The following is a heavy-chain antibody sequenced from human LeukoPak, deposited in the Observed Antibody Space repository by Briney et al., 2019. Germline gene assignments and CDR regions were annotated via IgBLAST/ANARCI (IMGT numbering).Heavy chain of an antibody. CDR1: GGSFSGYY. CDR2: INHSGST. D-gene: IGHD2-21*02. CDR3: ARTTTAVLFDY. Sequence: SETLSLTCAVYGGSFSGYYWSWIRQPPGKGLEWIGEINHSGSTNYNPSLKSRVTISVDTSKNQFSLKLSSVTAADTAVYYCARTTTAVLFDYWGQGTLVTVSS. V-gene: IGHV4-34*01. J-gene: IGHJ4*02.